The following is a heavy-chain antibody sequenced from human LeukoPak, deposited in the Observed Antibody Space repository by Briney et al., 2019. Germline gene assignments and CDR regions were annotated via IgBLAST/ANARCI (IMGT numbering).Heavy chain of an antibody. J-gene: IGHJ6*03. Sequence: PSETLSLTCTVSGGSISSYYWSWIRQPPGKGLEWIGYIYYSGSTNYNPSLKSRVTISVDTSKNQFSLKLSSVTAADTAVYYCARGGSGSYSYYYYYYMDVWGKGTTVTVSS. CDR3: ARGGSGSYSYYYYYYMDV. CDR2: IYYSGST. V-gene: IGHV4-59*01. D-gene: IGHD3-10*01. CDR1: GGSISSYY.